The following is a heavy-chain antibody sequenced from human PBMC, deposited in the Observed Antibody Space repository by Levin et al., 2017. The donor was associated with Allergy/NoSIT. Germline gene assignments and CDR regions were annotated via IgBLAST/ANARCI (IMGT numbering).Heavy chain of an antibody. CDR1: GYSISSGYY. Sequence: SETLSLTCAVSGYSISSGYYWGWIRQPPGKGLEWIGSIYHSGSTYYNPSLKSRVTISVDTSKNQFSLKLSSVTAADTAVYYCARPSNLIDCGGDCYSGAFDIWGQGTMVTVSS. CDR3: ARPSNLIDCGGDCYSGAFDI. J-gene: IGHJ3*02. V-gene: IGHV4-38-2*01. CDR2: IYHSGST. D-gene: IGHD2-21*02.